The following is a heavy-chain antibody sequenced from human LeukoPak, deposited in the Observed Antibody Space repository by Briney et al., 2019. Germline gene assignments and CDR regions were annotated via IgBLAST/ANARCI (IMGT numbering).Heavy chain of an antibody. Sequence: ASVKVSCKASGYTFTGYHMHWVRQAPGQGLEWMGWINPNSGGTNYAQKFQGRVTMTRDTSISTAYMELSRLRSDDTAVYYCARGMDGYDKYNWFDPWGQGTLVTVSS. J-gene: IGHJ5*02. V-gene: IGHV1-2*02. CDR2: INPNSGGT. CDR1: GYTFTGYH. D-gene: IGHD5-12*01. CDR3: ARGMDGYDKYNWFDP.